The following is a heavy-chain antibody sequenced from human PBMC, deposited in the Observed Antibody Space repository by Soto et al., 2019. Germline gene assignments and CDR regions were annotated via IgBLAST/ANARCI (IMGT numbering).Heavy chain of an antibody. CDR2: INAGNGNT. CDR1: GYTFTSYA. CDR3: ARGGFYYDILTGIEYYYYGMDV. V-gene: IGHV1-3*01. D-gene: IGHD3-9*01. J-gene: IGHJ6*02. Sequence: ASVKVSCKASGYTFTSYAMHWVRQAPGQRLEWMGWINAGNGNTKYSQKFQGRVTITRDTSASTAYMELSSLRSEDTAVYYCARGGFYYDILTGIEYYYYGMDVWGQGTTVTVSS.